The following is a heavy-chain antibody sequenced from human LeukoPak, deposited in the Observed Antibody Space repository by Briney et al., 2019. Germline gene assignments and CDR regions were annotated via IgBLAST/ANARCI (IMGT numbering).Heavy chain of an antibody. CDR1: GGSFSGYY. CDR2: INHSGST. D-gene: IGHD3-22*01. Sequence: PSETLSLTCAVYGGSFSGYYWSWIRQPPGKGLEWIGEINHSGSTNYNPSLKSRVTISVDTSKNQSSLKLSSVTAADTAVYYCARGLYYYDSSGYYYFFDYWGQGTLVTVSS. CDR3: ARGLYYYDSSGYYYFFDY. J-gene: IGHJ4*02. V-gene: IGHV4-34*01.